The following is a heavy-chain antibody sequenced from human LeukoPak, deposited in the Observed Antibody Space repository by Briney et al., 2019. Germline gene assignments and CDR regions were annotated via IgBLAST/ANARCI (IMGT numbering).Heavy chain of an antibody. CDR1: GGSISSYY. Sequence: SETLSLTCTVSGGSISSYYWGWIRQPAGKGLEWIGRIYTSGSTNYNPSLKSRVTMSVDTSKNQFSLKLSSVTAADTAVYYCARDTANYYDSSGYCDYWGQGTLVTVSS. CDR2: IYTSGST. CDR3: ARDTANYYDSSGYCDY. D-gene: IGHD3-22*01. J-gene: IGHJ4*02. V-gene: IGHV4-4*07.